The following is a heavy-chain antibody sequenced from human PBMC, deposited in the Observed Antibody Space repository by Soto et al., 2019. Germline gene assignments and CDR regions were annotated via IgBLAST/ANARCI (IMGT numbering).Heavy chain of an antibody. CDR1: GFTFSSYG. Sequence: QVQLVESGGGVVQPGRSLRLSCAASGFTFSSYGMHWVRQAPGKGLEWVAVISYDGSNKYYADSVKGRFTISRDNSKNTLYLQMNSLRAEDTAVYYCAKDLTADYGDYAHWGQGTLVTVSS. J-gene: IGHJ4*02. D-gene: IGHD4-17*01. V-gene: IGHV3-30*18. CDR2: ISYDGSNK. CDR3: AKDLTADYGDYAH.